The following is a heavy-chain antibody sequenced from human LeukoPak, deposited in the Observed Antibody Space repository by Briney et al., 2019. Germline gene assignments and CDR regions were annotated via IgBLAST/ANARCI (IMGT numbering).Heavy chain of an antibody. Sequence: PSETLSLTCTVSGGSISSYYWSWIRQPAGKGLEWIGRIYTSGSTNYNPSLKSRVTMSVDTSKNQFSLKLSSVTAADTAVYYCARDGRYFDWSLLDVWGKGTTVTISS. D-gene: IGHD3-9*01. CDR3: ARDGRYFDWSLLDV. V-gene: IGHV4-4*07. CDR2: IYTSGST. CDR1: GGSISSYY. J-gene: IGHJ6*04.